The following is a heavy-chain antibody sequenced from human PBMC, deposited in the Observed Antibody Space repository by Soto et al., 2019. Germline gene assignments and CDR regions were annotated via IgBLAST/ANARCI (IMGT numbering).Heavy chain of an antibody. J-gene: IGHJ4*02. CDR3: ARASVYCSGGTCFPFDD. CDR1: GGSVSSGTYS. Sequence: QLQLQESGSGLVKPSQTLSLTCAVSGGSVSSGTYSWNWVRQRPGKALEWIGNIYHRGRFYYNPSIKSRVTIAVDRSKNQFSLNLASVTAADTDVYDCARASVYCSGGTCFPFDDWGRGTLVTVSS. CDR2: IYHRGRF. D-gene: IGHD2-15*01. V-gene: IGHV4-30-2*01.